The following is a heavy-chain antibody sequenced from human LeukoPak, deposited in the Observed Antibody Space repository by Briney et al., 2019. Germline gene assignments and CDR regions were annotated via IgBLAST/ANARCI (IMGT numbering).Heavy chain of an antibody. V-gene: IGHV3-33*01. CDR1: GFSFSNHG. J-gene: IGHJ5*02. D-gene: IGHD3-10*01. CDR3: ARDSYQDYYGRFDP. Sequence: GGSLRLSCAASGFSFSNHGMHWIRQAPGKRLEWVAVIWDDGNNKRYANSVNGRFTISRDNSENTLYLQMNGLTAEDTAMYYCARDSYQDYYGRFDPWGQGTLVIVSS. CDR2: IWDDGNNK.